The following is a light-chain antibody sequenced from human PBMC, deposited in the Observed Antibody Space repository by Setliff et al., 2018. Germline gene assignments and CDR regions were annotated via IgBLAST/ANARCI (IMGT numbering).Light chain of an antibody. V-gene: IGLV2-14*01. CDR2: DVN. CDR3: GSYARSSAPYV. J-gene: IGLJ1*01. CDR1: ASDVGAYNF. Sequence: QSALTQPASVSGSPGQSITISCTGTASDVGAYNFVSWYLQHPGKAPNLIIYDVNNRPAGVSNRFSGSKSGNTASLTISGLQAEDEADYYCGSYARSSAPYVFGTGTKVTVL.